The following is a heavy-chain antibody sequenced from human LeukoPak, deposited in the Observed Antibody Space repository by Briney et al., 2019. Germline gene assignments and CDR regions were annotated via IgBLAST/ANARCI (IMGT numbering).Heavy chain of an antibody. CDR3: GSTGAYYDFWSGDYYYYYMDV. CDR2: IYYSGST. D-gene: IGHD3-3*01. Sequence: SETLSLTCTVSGGSISSYYWSWIRQPPGKGLEWIGYIYYSGSTNYNPSLKSRVTISVDTSKNQFSLKLSSVTAADTAVYDCGSTGAYYDFWSGDYYYYYMDVWGKGTTVTVSS. CDR1: GGSISSYY. J-gene: IGHJ6*03. V-gene: IGHV4-59*01.